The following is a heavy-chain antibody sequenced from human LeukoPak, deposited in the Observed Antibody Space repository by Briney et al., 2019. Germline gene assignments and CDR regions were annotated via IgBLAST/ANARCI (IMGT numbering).Heavy chain of an antibody. CDR3: ARDHSGSFDI. D-gene: IGHD1-26*01. V-gene: IGHV4-59*01. CDR2: IYYSGST. Sequence: LEWIGYIYYSGSTNYNPSLKSRVTISVDTSKNQFSLKLSSVTAADTAVYCCARDHSGSFDIWGQGTMVTVSS. J-gene: IGHJ3*02.